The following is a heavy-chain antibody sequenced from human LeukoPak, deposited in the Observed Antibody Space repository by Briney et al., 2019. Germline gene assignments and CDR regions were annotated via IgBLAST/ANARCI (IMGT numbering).Heavy chain of an antibody. CDR3: ARDHLGYYMDV. J-gene: IGHJ6*03. Sequence: SETLSLTCTVSGASVSGSAYYWGWIRQPPGKGLEWIGNIYYSGSTYYDESLESRVTISIDTSKNQFSLKLSSVTAADTAVYYCARDHLGYYMDVWGKGTTVTISS. CDR2: IYYSGST. V-gene: IGHV4-39*07. CDR1: GASVSGSAYY. D-gene: IGHD3-16*01.